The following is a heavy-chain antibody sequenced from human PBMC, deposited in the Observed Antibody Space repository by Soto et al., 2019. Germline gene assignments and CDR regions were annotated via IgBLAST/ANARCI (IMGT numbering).Heavy chain of an antibody. Sequence: QVQLQESGPGLVKPSQTLSLTCTVSGDSISSANNYWSWIRQPPGEGLEWLGFISYSGTTSYTPSPQSXXAISLDTPKNQFSLSLTSVTAADTAVYYCAIGRAYSYGLEPWGQGTLVTVSS. CDR3: AIGRAYSYGLEP. CDR2: ISYSGTT. V-gene: IGHV4-30-4*01. CDR1: GDSISSANNY. D-gene: IGHD5-12*01. J-gene: IGHJ5*02.